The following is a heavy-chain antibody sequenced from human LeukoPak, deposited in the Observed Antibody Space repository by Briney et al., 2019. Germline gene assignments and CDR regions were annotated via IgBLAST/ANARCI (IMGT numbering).Heavy chain of an antibody. CDR2: ISAYNGNT. CDR1: GYTFTSYG. D-gene: IGHD6-19*01. Sequence: GASVKVSCKASGYTFTSYGISWVRQAPGQGLEWMGWISAYNGNTNYAQKLQGRVTMTTDTSTSTAYMELRTLRSDDTAVYYCARDFSSGLPYYYYYGMDVWGQGTTVTVSS. CDR3: ARDFSSGLPYYYYYGMDV. V-gene: IGHV1-18*01. J-gene: IGHJ6*02.